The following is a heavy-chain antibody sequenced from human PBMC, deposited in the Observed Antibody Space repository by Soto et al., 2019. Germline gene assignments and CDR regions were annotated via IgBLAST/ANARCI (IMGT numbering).Heavy chain of an antibody. V-gene: IGHV3-74*01. CDR1: GFTFSSYW. D-gene: IGHD3-9*01. CDR3: ARDGPPLYYDILTGQNWFDP. Sequence: GSLRLSCAASGFTFSSYWMHWVRQAPGKGLVWVSRINSDGSSTSYADSVKGRFTISRDNAKNTLYLQMNSLRAEDTAVYYCARDGPPLYYDILTGQNWFDPWGQGTLVTVSS. CDR2: INSDGSST. J-gene: IGHJ5*02.